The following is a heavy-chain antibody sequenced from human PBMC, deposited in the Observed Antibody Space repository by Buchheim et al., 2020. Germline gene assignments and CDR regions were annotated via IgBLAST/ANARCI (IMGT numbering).Heavy chain of an antibody. Sequence: QVQLVESGGGVVQPGRSLRLSCAASGFTFSSYGMHWVRQAPGKGLEWVAVISYDGSNKYYADSVKGRFTISRDNSKNMLYLQMNSLRAEDTAVYYCAKRGDYGDYPDYWGQGTL. CDR3: AKRGDYGDYPDY. CDR2: ISYDGSNK. V-gene: IGHV3-30*18. J-gene: IGHJ4*02. CDR1: GFTFSSYG. D-gene: IGHD4-17*01.